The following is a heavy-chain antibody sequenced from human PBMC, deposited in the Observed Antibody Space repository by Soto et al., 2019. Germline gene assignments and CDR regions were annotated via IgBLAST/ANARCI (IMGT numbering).Heavy chain of an antibody. J-gene: IGHJ4*02. CDR2: INHSGST. D-gene: IGHD6-19*01. CDR3: ARDGSSGWGRRLHNHFDF. Sequence: SETLSLTCAVYGGSFSGYYWTWVRQPPGAGLEWSGEINHSGSTNYNPSLKSRVTISVDTSKNQFSLNLNSVTAADTAVYYCARDGSSGWGRRLHNHFDFWGQGALVTVSS. V-gene: IGHV4-34*01. CDR1: GGSFSGYY.